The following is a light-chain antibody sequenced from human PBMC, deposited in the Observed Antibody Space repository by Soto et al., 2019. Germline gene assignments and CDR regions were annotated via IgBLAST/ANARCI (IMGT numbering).Light chain of an antibody. V-gene: IGKV1-39*01. J-gene: IGKJ3*01. Sequence: DIPMTQSPSSLSASVGDRVTITCRASQSISSYLNWYQQKPGKAPNLLIYAASSLQSGVPSKFSGSGSGTDFTLTISSLQPEDFATYYCQQSYSSPYTFVPGTKVDIQ. CDR3: QQSYSSPYT. CDR1: QSISSY. CDR2: AAS.